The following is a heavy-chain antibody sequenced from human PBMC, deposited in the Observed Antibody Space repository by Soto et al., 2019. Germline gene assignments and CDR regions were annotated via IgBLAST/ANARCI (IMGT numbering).Heavy chain of an antibody. CDR2: IYYSGST. V-gene: IGHV4-59*08. Sequence: PSETLSLTCTVSGGSISSYYWSWIRQPPGKGLEWIGYIYYSGSTNYNPSLKSRVTISVDTSKNQFSLKLSSVTAADTAVYYCARLHASSGWYTIDYWGQGTLVTVSS. J-gene: IGHJ4*02. D-gene: IGHD6-19*01. CDR3: ARLHASSGWYTIDY. CDR1: GGSISSYY.